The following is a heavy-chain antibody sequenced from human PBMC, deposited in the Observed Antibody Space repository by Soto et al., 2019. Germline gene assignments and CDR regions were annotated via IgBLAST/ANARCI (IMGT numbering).Heavy chain of an antibody. D-gene: IGHD5-18*01. V-gene: IGHV4-59*01. CDR1: GGSISSYY. CDR3: ARDNGYSYGYTLDH. Sequence: SETLSLTCTVSGGSISSYYWSWIRQPPGKGLEWIGYIYYSGSTNYNPSLKSRVTISVDTSKNQFSLKLSSVTAADTAVYYCARDNGYSYGYTLDHWGQGTLVTVSP. CDR2: IYYSGST. J-gene: IGHJ4*02.